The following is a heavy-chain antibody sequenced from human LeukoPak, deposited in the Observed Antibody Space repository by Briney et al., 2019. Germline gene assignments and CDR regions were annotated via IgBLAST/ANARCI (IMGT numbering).Heavy chain of an antibody. Sequence: GESLKISCKGSGYSFSTYWIGWVRQMPGKGLEWTGIVYPGDSDTRYSPSFQGQVTISADKSISTAYLQWSSLKASDTAMYYCARQDMDTMIVVDPYYFDYWGQGTLVTVSS. V-gene: IGHV5-51*01. J-gene: IGHJ4*02. CDR3: ARQDMDTMIVVDPYYFDY. CDR1: GYSFSTYW. D-gene: IGHD3-22*01. CDR2: VYPGDSDT.